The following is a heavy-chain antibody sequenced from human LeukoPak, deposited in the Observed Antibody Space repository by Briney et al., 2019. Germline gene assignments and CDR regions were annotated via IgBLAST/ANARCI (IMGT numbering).Heavy chain of an antibody. CDR3: ARVDSSSWYGIGYNWFDP. J-gene: IGHJ5*02. D-gene: IGHD6-13*01. CDR2: IYHSGST. V-gene: IGHV4-30-2*01. CDR1: GGSIISGGYS. Sequence: SQTLSLTCAVSGGSIISGGYSWSWIRQPPGKGLEWIGYIYHSGSTYYNLSLKSRDTISVDRSKNQFSLKLSSVTAADTAVYYCARVDSSSWYGIGYNWFDPWGQGTLVTVSS.